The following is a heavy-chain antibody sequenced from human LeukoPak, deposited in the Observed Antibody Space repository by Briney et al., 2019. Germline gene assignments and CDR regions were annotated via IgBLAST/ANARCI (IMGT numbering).Heavy chain of an antibody. D-gene: IGHD5-18*01. CDR2: IKQDGSEK. CDR3: ARGPKLGYSYGYDY. V-gene: IGHV3-7*01. CDR1: GFTFSSYW. J-gene: IGHJ4*02. Sequence: PGGSLRLSCAASGFTFSSYWMSWVRQAPGKGLEWVANIKQDGSEKYYVDSVKGRFTISRDNAKNSLYLQMNSLRAEDTAVYYCARGPKLGYSYGYDYWGQGTLVTVSS.